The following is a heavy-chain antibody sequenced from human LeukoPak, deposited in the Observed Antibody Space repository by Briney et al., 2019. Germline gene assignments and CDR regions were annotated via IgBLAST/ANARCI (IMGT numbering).Heavy chain of an antibody. Sequence: GGSLRLSCAASGFTFSDYYMSWIRQAPGKGLEWVSYISSSGSTIYYADSVKGRFTISRDNAKNSLYLQMNSLRAEDTAVYYCARSGHYYDSSGYLGYYYYMDVWGKGTTVTVSS. CDR2: ISSSGSTI. V-gene: IGHV3-11*01. CDR1: GFTFSDYY. J-gene: IGHJ6*03. CDR3: ARSGHYYDSSGYLGYYYYMDV. D-gene: IGHD3-22*01.